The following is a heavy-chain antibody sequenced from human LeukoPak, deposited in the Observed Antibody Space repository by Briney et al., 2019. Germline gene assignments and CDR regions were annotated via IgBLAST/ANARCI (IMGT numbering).Heavy chain of an antibody. Sequence: LSLTCAVYGGSFSDYYMSWIRQAPGKGLEWVSYISSSGSTIYYADSVKGRFTISRDNAKNSLYLQMNSLRAEDTAVYYCARDPAVAATDYWGQGTLVTVSS. CDR3: ARDPAVAATDY. CDR1: GGSFSDYY. CDR2: ISSSGSTI. V-gene: IGHV3-11*01. J-gene: IGHJ4*02. D-gene: IGHD6-19*01.